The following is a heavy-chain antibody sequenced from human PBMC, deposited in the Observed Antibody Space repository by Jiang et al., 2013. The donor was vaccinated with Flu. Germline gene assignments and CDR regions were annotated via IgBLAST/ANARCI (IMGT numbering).Heavy chain of an antibody. CDR1: GGSISSYY. D-gene: IGHD6-19*01. J-gene: IGHJ4*02. CDR3: ARARAVAGVQADY. V-gene: IGHV4-59*01. CDR2: IYYSGST. Sequence: GSGLVKPSETLSLTCTVSGGSISSYYWSWIRQPPGKGLEWIGYIYYSGSTNYNPPLKSRVTISVDTSKNQFSLKLSSVTAADTAVYYCARARAVAGVQADYWGQGNPGHRLL.